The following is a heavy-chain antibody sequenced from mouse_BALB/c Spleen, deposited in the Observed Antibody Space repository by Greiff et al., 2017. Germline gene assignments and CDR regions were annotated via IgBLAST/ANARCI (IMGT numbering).Heavy chain of an antibody. D-gene: IGHD4-1*01. CDR1: GFTFSDYY. V-gene: IGHV5-4*02. CDR3: ARLTGTGAMDY. J-gene: IGHJ4*01. CDR2: ISDGGSYT. Sequence: EVMLVESGGGLVKPGGSLKLSCAASGFTFSDYYMYWVRQTPEKRLEWVATISDGGSYTYYPDSVKGRFTISRDNAKNNLYLQMSSLKSEDTAMYYCARLTGTGAMDYWGQGTSVTVSS.